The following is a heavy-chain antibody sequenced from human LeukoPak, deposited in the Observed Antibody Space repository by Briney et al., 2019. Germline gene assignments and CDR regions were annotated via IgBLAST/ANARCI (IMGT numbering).Heavy chain of an antibody. CDR2: IRSITDGGTT. CDR1: RFTFTKAW. D-gene: IGHD1-7*01. J-gene: IGHJ4*02. CDR3: TTAVRGGNFLDS. Sequence: GGSLRLSCAASRFTFTKAWMTWVRQAPGKRLEWIGRIRSITDGGTTEYAAPVKGKFTISRDDSTNTLYLQMSSLNTEDTAVYYCTTAVRGGNFLDSWGQGTLVTVSS. V-gene: IGHV3-15*01.